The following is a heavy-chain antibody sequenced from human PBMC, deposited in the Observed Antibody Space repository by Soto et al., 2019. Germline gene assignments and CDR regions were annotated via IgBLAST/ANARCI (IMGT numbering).Heavy chain of an antibody. CDR3: VRDVWLSYDSTSQGMDV. V-gene: IGHV3-30-3*01. CDR2: ISYDGGNK. J-gene: IGHJ6*02. CDR1: GFTFGNYA. Sequence: QVQLVESGGGVVQPGRSLRLSCAASGFTFGNYALHWVRQAPGKGLEWVAVISYDGGNKNHADSVKGRFTISRDNSKNTLCLQMNNLRSEDTAVYYCVRDVWLSYDSTSQGMDVWGQGTTVTVSS. D-gene: IGHD3-22*01.